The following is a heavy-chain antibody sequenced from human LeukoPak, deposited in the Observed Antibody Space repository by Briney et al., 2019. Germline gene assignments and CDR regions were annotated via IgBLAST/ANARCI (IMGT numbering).Heavy chain of an antibody. V-gene: IGHV4-38-2*02. J-gene: IGHJ5*01. D-gene: IGHD2-15*01. CDR1: GYSISSGYF. CDR2: IYHSGTT. Sequence: SETLSLTCTVSGYSISSGYFWGWIRQPPGKGLEWIASIYHSGTTYFNPSLKSRVTISVDTSKNQFSLKVRSVTAADTAVYYCAGRPHCSGDTCYRRWFDSWGRGTLVTVSS. CDR3: AGRPHCSGDTCYRRWFDS.